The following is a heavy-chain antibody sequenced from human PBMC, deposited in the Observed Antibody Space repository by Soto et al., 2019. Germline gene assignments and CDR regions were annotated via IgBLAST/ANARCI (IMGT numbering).Heavy chain of an antibody. J-gene: IGHJ4*02. CDR3: ARDWAAALDY. Sequence: GGSLTLSCAASGFIFSDYSMNWVRQAPGKGLEWVSSISGSRGYIYYGDSVKGRFTISRDNAKNSVVLQMNNLRAEDTAVYYCARDWAAALDYWGPGTLVTVSS. CDR1: GFIFSDYS. D-gene: IGHD6-13*01. CDR2: ISGSRGYI. V-gene: IGHV3-21*01.